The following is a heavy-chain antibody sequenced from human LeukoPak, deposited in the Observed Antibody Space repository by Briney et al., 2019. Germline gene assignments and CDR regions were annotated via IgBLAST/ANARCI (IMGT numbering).Heavy chain of an antibody. CDR3: ARGTRIQLWLQLRGSIYYFDY. J-gene: IGHJ4*02. CDR2: IYSGGST. Sequence: GGSLRLSCAASGFTVSSNYMSWVRQAPGKGLEWVSVIYSGGSTYYADSVKGRFTISRDNSKNTLYLQMNSLRAEDTAVYYCARGTRIQLWLQLRGSIYYFDYWGQGTLVTVSS. CDR1: GFTVSSNY. V-gene: IGHV3-66*01. D-gene: IGHD5-18*01.